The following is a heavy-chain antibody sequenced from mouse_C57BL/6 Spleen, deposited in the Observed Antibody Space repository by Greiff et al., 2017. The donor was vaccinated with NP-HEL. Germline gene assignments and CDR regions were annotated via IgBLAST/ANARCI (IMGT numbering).Heavy chain of an antibody. V-gene: IGHV1-67*01. D-gene: IGHD1-1*01. CDR3: ARYLITTVVGDFDY. J-gene: IGHJ2*01. Sequence: VKLMESGPELVRPGVSVKISCKGSGYTFTDYAMHWVKQSHAKSLEWIGVISTYYGDASYNQKFKDKATMTVDKSSSTAYMELARLTSEDSAVYYCARYLITTVVGDFDYWGQGTTLTVSS. CDR2: ISTYYGDA. CDR1: GYTFTDYA.